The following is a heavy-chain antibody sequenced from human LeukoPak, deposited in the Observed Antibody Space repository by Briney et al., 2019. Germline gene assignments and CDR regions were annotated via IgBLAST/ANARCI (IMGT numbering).Heavy chain of an antibody. CDR3: TRRAIQVWLYHGMDV. CDR2: IRSITYGGTT. CDR1: GFTFGDHA. J-gene: IGHJ6*02. D-gene: IGHD5-18*01. V-gene: IGHV3-49*04. Sequence: QAGRSLRLSCTVSGFTFGDHAMCWVRQAPGKGLEWVGFIRSITYGGTTEYAASVKGKFIISRNDSTSIAYLQMNSLKTKDTAVYYWTRRAIQVWLYHGMDVGGQGTTVTVYS.